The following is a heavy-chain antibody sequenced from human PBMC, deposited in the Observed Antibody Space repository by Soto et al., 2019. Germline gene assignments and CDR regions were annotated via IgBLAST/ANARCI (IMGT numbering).Heavy chain of an antibody. J-gene: IGHJ5*02. CDR3: ATSDDSGFDP. CDR2: ISPKNGNT. CDR1: GYSFSTYD. D-gene: IGHD3-3*01. V-gene: IGHV1-18*04. Sequence: GASVKVSCKASGYSFSTYDISWLRQAPGQGPEWMGRISPKNGNTNYAQNFQDRVTMTADTSSSTAYMELRGLRSDDTAKYYCATSDDSGFDPWGQGTRVTVSS.